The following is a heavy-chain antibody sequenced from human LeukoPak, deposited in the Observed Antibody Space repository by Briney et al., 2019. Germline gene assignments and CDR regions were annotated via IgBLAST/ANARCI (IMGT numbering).Heavy chain of an antibody. D-gene: IGHD6-19*01. Sequence: ASVKVSCKASGYTFTSNGISWVRQAPGQGLEWMAWISPYNGDTTYAQELQGRVTVTTDASTSTAYMELRSLRSDDTAMYFCARLRGGIYSSRDAFDFWGQGTMVTVSS. V-gene: IGHV1-18*01. CDR3: ARLRGGIYSSRDAFDF. CDR1: GYTFTSNG. CDR2: ISPYNGDT. J-gene: IGHJ3*01.